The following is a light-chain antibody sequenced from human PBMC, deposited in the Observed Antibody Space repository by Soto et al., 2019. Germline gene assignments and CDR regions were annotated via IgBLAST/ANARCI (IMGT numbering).Light chain of an antibody. CDR1: QTVSSN. CDR3: QQYRNWPYT. CDR2: GAS. J-gene: IGKJ2*01. Sequence: EIVMTQSPATLSVSPGETASFSCRASQTVSSNLAWHQQKPGQAPRLLIYGASTRAIGIPDRFSGSGSGTEYTLTISSLQSEDSAVYYCQQYRNWPYTFGQGTKLEIK. V-gene: IGKV3-15*01.